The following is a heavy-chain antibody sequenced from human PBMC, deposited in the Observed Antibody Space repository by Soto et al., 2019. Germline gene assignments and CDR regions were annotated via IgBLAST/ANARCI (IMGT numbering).Heavy chain of an antibody. CDR2: INPNSGGT. CDR3: ARDSRGLLWFGPDYYYGMDD. CDR1: GYTFTGYY. J-gene: IGHJ6*02. V-gene: IGHV1-2*04. D-gene: IGHD3-10*01. Sequence: ASVKVSCKASGYTFTGYYMHWVRQAPGQGLEWMGWINPNSGGTNYAQKFQGWVTMTGDTSISTAYMELSRLRSDDTAVYYCARDSRGLLWFGPDYYYGMDDWGQGTTVTVSS.